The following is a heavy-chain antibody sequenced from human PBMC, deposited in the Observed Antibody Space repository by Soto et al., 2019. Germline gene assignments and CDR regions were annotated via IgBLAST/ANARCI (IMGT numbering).Heavy chain of an antibody. D-gene: IGHD6-13*01. J-gene: IGHJ6*02. V-gene: IGHV3-53*01. Sequence: PVGSLRLSCAASGFTFSSYTLNWVRQAPGKGLEWVSVIYSGGSTYYADSVKGRFTISRDNSKNTLYLQMNSLRAEDTAVYYCARDLRSSSWPYYYYYGMDVWGQGTTVTVSS. CDR3: ARDLRSSSWPYYYYYGMDV. CDR1: GFTFSSYT. CDR2: IYSGGST.